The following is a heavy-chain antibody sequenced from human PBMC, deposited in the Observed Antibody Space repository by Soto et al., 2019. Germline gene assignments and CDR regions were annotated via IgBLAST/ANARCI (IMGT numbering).Heavy chain of an antibody. J-gene: IGHJ4*02. CDR2: ISSNGGST. CDR1: GFTFSSYA. V-gene: IGHV3-64*01. D-gene: IGHD3-10*01. CDR3: AREGRGYGSGSYSLDY. Sequence: EVQLVESGGGLVQPGGSLRLSCAASGFTFSSYAMHWVRQAPGKGLEYVSAISSNGGSTYYANSVKGRFTISRDNSKNALYLQMGSLRAEDMAGYYWAREGRGYGSGSYSLDYWGQGTLVTVSS.